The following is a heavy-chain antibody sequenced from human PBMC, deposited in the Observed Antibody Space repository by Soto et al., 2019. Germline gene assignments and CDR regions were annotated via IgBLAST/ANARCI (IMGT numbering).Heavy chain of an antibody. CDR3: AKDGQNEEYYYYYYGMDV. Sequence: PVGSLRLSCAASGFTFSSYGMHWVRQAPGKGLEWVAVISYDGSNKYYADSVKGRFTISRDNSKNTLYLQMNSLRAEDTAVYYCAKDGQNEEYYYYYYGMDVWGQGTTVTVSS. CDR1: GFTFSSYG. J-gene: IGHJ6*02. D-gene: IGHD1-1*01. CDR2: ISYDGSNK. V-gene: IGHV3-30*18.